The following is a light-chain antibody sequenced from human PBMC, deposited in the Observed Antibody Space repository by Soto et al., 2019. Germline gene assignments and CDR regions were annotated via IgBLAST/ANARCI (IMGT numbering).Light chain of an antibody. J-gene: IGKJ1*01. CDR1: QGVSGN. V-gene: IGKV3-15*01. CDR2: YAS. Sequence: EILMTQSPATLSVSPGERVTLSCRASQGVSGNLAWYQKKPGQAPRLIVYYASTRASGLPARFSGSGSGTEFTLTISSLQSEDFAVYYCQQYKNWPLSTFGQGTKVEIK. CDR3: QQYKNWPLST.